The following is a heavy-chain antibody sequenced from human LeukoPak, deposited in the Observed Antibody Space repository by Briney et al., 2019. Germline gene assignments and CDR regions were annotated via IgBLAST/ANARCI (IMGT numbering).Heavy chain of an antibody. D-gene: IGHD2-15*01. J-gene: IGHJ4*02. Sequence: PGGSLRLSCAASGFSFNTYNMNWVRQAPGKGLEWVSYIGGGGNIYYADSVRGRFTISRDNAKNSLYLQMNSLRAEDTAVYYCAKGGDVVVVAATSFDYWGQGTLVTVSS. CDR1: GFSFNTYN. V-gene: IGHV3-48*01. CDR3: AKGGDVVVVAATSFDY. CDR2: IGGGGNI.